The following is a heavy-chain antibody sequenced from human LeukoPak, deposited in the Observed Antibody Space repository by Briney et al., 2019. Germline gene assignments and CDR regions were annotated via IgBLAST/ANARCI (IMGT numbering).Heavy chain of an antibody. CDR1: GFTFSSYA. D-gene: IGHD6-19*01. Sequence: HPGGSLRLSCAASGFTFSSYAMSWVRQAPGKGLEWVSYISSSGSTIYYADSVKGRFTISRDNAKNSLYLQMNSLRAEDTAVYYCATLKIAVFDYWGQGTLVTVSS. CDR2: ISSSGSTI. J-gene: IGHJ4*02. V-gene: IGHV3-48*04. CDR3: ATLKIAVFDY.